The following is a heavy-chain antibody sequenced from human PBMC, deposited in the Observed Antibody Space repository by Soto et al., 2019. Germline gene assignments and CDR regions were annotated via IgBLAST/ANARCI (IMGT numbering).Heavy chain of an antibody. CDR1: GFTFSNAW. CDR2: IKSKTDGGTT. V-gene: IGHV3-15*07. CDR3: TTDPIGASTTVTTGRYYYGMDV. J-gene: IGHJ6*02. D-gene: IGHD4-17*01. Sequence: GGSLRLSCAASGFTFSNAWMNWVRQAPGKGLEWVGRIKSKTDGGTTDYAAPVKGRFTISRDDSKNTLYLQMNSLKTEDTAVYYCTTDPIGASTTVTTGRYYYGMDVWGQGTTVTVSS.